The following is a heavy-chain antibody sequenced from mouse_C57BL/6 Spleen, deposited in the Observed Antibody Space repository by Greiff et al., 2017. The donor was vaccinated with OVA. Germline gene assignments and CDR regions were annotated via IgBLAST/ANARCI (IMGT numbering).Heavy chain of an antibody. J-gene: IGHJ4*01. D-gene: IGHD2-2*01. CDR1: GYAFSSSW. CDR2: IYPGDGDT. V-gene: IGHV1-82*01. CDR3: ARWFLYAMDY. Sequence: QVQLQQSGPELVKPGASVKISCKASGYAFSSSWMNWVKQRPGKGLEWIGRIYPGDGDTNYNGKFKGKATLTADKSSSTAYMQLSSLTSEDSAVYFCARWFLYAMDYWGQGTSVTVSS.